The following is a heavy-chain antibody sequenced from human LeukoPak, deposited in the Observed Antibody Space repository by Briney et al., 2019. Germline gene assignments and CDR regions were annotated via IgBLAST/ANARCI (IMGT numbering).Heavy chain of an antibody. D-gene: IGHD3-22*01. J-gene: IGHJ3*02. Sequence: SETLSLTCTVSGGSIRDSTYYWGWVRQPPGRGLEWIGSVYYSGATHCNPSLKSRVTIAVDTSKSQFSLRLTSVTAADTAVYYCARHPDYYDSTGHFYVEAFHIWGQGTMVSVSS. CDR1: GGSIRDSTYY. CDR2: VYYSGAT. CDR3: ARHPDYYDSTGHFYVEAFHI. V-gene: IGHV4-39*01.